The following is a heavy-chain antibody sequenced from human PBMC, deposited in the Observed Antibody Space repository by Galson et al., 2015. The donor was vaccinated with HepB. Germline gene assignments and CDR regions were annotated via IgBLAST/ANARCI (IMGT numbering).Heavy chain of an antibody. J-gene: IGHJ5*02. Sequence: SLRLSCAASGFSLSDYWMSWVRQAPEKGLEWIGRIRSKGAGGTADHAANVKGRFTISKDDSKNTLILQINSLKIEDTAVYYCVVEVPSGFDPWGQGTLVTVSS. CDR2: IRSKGAGGTA. CDR3: VVEVPSGFDP. CDR1: GFSLSDYW. V-gene: IGHV3-15*01. D-gene: IGHD5-24*01.